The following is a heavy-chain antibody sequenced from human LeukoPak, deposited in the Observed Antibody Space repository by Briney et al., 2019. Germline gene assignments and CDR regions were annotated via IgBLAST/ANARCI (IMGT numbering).Heavy chain of an antibody. J-gene: IGHJ4*02. CDR3: ARERGAGLSSSWVDY. CDR1: GFTFSSYS. V-gene: IGHV3-21*01. CDR2: ISSSSTYM. Sequence: GGSLRLSCAASGFTFSSYSMNWVRQAPGKGLEWVSSISSSSTYMYYADSVKGRFTISRDNANNSLYLQVNSLRVEDTAVYYCARERGAGLSSSWVDYWGQGTLVTVSS. D-gene: IGHD6-13*01.